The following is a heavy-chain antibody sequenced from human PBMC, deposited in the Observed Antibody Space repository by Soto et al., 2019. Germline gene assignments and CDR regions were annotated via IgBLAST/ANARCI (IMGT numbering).Heavy chain of an antibody. CDR3: ARGLGYCSSTSCPNGY. CDR1: GGSFSGYY. CDR2: INHSGST. V-gene: IGHV4-34*01. D-gene: IGHD2-2*01. Sequence: SETLSLTCAVYGGSFSGYYWSWIRQPPGKGLEWIGEINHSGSTNYNPSLKSRVTISVDTSKNQFSLKLSSVTAADTAVYYCARGLGYCSSTSCPNGYWGQGTLVTVSS. J-gene: IGHJ4*02.